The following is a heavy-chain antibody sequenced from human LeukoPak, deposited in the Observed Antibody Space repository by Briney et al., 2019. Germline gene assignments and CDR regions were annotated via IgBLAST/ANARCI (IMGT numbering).Heavy chain of an antibody. CDR3: ARTRDFWSGFFDY. D-gene: IGHD3-3*01. CDR2: ILHSGST. CDR1: GGSITSDTYY. V-gene: IGHV4-30-2*01. J-gene: IGHJ4*02. Sequence: PSQTLSLTCDVSGGSITSDTYYWSWIRQPPGKGLEWIGHILHSGSTYNNPSLKSRVTISVDTSKSQFSLKLSSVTAADAAVYYCARTRDFWSGFFDYWGQGTLVTISS.